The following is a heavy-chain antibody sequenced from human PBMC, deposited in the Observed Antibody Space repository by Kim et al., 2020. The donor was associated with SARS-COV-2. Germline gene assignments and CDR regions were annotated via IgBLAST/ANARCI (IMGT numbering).Heavy chain of an antibody. V-gene: IGHV3-11*01. Sequence: GGSRGYADAVNGRFSNSRDNAKKSLSLQMNSLTPEDTAVYYCVREPANWGQGTLVTVSS. J-gene: IGHJ4*02. CDR3: VREPAN. CDR2: GGSR.